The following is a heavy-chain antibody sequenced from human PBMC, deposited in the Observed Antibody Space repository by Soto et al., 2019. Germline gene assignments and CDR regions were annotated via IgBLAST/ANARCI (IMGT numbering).Heavy chain of an antibody. CDR2: IYYSGST. J-gene: IGHJ4*02. CDR3: ARAGRDYGAYGPIDY. D-gene: IGHD4-17*01. V-gene: IGHV4-30-4*01. Sequence: QVQLQESGPGLVKPSQTLSLTCTVSGGSISSGDYYWSWIRQPPGKGLEWIGYIYYSGSTYYNPSLKSRVTISVDMSNIQYSLKLSSVTAADTAVYYCARAGRDYGAYGPIDYWGQGTLVTVSS. CDR1: GGSISSGDYY.